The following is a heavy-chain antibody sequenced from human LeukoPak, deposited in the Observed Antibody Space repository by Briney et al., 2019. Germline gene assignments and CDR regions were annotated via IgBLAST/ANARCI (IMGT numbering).Heavy chain of an antibody. CDR2: IWYDGSNK. J-gene: IGHJ6*02. V-gene: IGHV3-33*01. CDR1: GFTFSSYG. CDR3: ARDRIPPYYYGMDV. Sequence: PGGSLRLSCAASGFTFSSYGMHWVRQAPGKGLEWVAVIWYDGSNKYYADSVKGRFTISRDNSKNTLYLQMNSLRAEDTAVYYCARDRIPPYYYGMDVWGQGTTVTVSS.